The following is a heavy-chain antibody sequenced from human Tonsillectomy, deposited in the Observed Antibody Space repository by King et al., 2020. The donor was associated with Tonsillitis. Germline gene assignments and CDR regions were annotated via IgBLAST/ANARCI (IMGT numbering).Heavy chain of an antibody. D-gene: IGHD6-19*01. CDR1: GFTFSSYA. CDR3: AKVWSNSAWGYFDY. CDR2: LNGNGGNT. J-gene: IGHJ4*02. Sequence: VQLVGSGGGLVQPGGSLRLSCAASGFTFSSYAISWVRPSPGEGLEGGSSLNGNGGNTYYADFVGGRFTISRENSKNTLFLQLNSLRAEDTADYYCAKVWSNSAWGYFDYWGQGTLVTVSS. V-gene: IGHV3-23*04.